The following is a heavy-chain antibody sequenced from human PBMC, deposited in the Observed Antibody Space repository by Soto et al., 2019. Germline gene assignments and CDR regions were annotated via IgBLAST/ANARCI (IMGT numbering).Heavy chain of an antibody. Sequence: EVQLVESGGGLVKPGESLRLSCAASGFTFNSAWMSWVRQAPGKGLEWVGRIKSNADGGTTDYVAPAKGRFIISRDDSKNTLYLQMNSLKTEDTAVYYCVAPEPHIGGWFYWGQGTLVTVSS. J-gene: IGHJ4*02. CDR3: VAPEPHIGGWFY. CDR1: GFTFNSAW. V-gene: IGHV3-15*01. CDR2: IKSNADGGTT. D-gene: IGHD1-26*01.